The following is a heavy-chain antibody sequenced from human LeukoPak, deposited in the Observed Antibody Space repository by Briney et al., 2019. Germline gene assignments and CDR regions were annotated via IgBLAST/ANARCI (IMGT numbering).Heavy chain of an antibody. CDR1: GDSVTTYY. V-gene: IGHV4-59*02. D-gene: IGHD4-11*01. CDR3: GRDGSNWSTDSYHRLDL. J-gene: IGHJ6*02. CDR2: VYYSGSA. Sequence: SETLSLTCTVSGDSVTTYYWSWIRQPPGKGLEWLGYVYYSGSATYNPSLKSRVTISVDTSKSQFSLRLSSVTAADTAVYYCGRDGSNWSTDSYHRLDLWGQGTPVTVSS.